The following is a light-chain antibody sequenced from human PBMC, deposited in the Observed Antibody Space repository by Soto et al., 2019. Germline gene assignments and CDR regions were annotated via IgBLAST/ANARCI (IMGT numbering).Light chain of an antibody. CDR1: NSNIGNNY. CDR3: GAWDSSLHAGV. J-gene: IGLJ2*01. Sequence: QSVLTQPPSVSAAPGQKVIISCSGSNSNIGNNYVSWYQQFPGTAPKVLIYDNNKRPSGIPDRFSGSKSATSATLVITGLQTGDEADYYCGAWDSSLHAGVFGGGTKVTVL. CDR2: DNN. V-gene: IGLV1-51*01.